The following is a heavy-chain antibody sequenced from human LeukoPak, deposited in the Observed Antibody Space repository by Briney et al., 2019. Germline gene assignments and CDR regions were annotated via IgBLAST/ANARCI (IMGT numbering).Heavy chain of an antibody. D-gene: IGHD6-19*01. Sequence: GESLKISCEGSGYSFTRYWIGWVRQLPGKGLEWMGIIYPGDSDTRYSPSFQGQVTISADKSISTAYLQWSSLKASDTAIYYCARLQYSSAWGDYFDYWGRGTLVTVSS. CDR1: GYSFTRYW. J-gene: IGHJ4*02. V-gene: IGHV5-51*01. CDR3: ARLQYSSAWGDYFDY. CDR2: IYPGDSDT.